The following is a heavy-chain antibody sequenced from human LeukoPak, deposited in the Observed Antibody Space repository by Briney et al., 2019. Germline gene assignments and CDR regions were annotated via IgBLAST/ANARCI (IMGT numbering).Heavy chain of an antibody. V-gene: IGHV4-34*01. D-gene: IGHD5-12*01. CDR2: INHSGST. CDR3: ERRGGYDYSGDY. Sequence: SETLSLTCAVYGGSFSGYYWSWIRQPPGKGLEWIGEINHSGSTNYNPSLKSRVTISVDTSKNQFSLKLSSVTAADTAVYYCERRGGYDYSGDYWGQGTLVTVSS. J-gene: IGHJ4*02. CDR1: GGSFSGYY.